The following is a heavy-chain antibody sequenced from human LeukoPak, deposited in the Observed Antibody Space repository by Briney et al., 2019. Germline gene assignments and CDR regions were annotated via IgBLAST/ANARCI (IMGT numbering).Heavy chain of an antibody. CDR1: GGSISSGGYS. V-gene: IGHV4-30-2*01. CDR3: ARSFREDYGDAFDI. D-gene: IGHD4-17*01. CDR2: IYHSGST. Sequence: SETLSLTCAVSGGSISSGGYSWSWIRQPPGKGLEWIGYIYHSGSTYYNPSLKSRVTISVDRSKNQFSLKLSSATAADTAVYYCARSFREDYGDAFDIWGQGTMVTVSS. J-gene: IGHJ3*02.